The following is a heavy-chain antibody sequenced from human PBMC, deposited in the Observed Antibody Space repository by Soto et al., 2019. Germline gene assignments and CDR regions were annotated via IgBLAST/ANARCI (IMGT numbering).Heavy chain of an antibody. Sequence: QVQLVESGGGVVQPGRSLRLSCAASGFTFSSYGMHWVRQAPGKGLEWVAVISYDGSNKYYADSVKGRFTISRDNSKNTLYLQMNSLRAEDTAVYYCAKDFGEYEPGLRDWFDPWGQGTLVIVS. CDR3: AKDFGEYEPGLRDWFDP. CDR2: ISYDGSNK. V-gene: IGHV3-30*18. D-gene: IGHD3-10*01. J-gene: IGHJ5*02. CDR1: GFTFSSYG.